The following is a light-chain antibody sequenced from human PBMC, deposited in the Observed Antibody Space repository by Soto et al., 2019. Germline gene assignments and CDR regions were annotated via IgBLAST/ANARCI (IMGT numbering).Light chain of an antibody. J-gene: IGKJ4*01. Sequence: EIVMTQSPATLSVSPGERVTLSCRASHRVSSYLAWYQQKPGQAPRLLIYGASTRATDIPARFSGSGSGTDFILTISSLQSEDFAVYYCQQYNNWPLTFGGGTKVDIK. CDR1: HRVSSY. CDR2: GAS. V-gene: IGKV3D-15*01. CDR3: QQYNNWPLT.